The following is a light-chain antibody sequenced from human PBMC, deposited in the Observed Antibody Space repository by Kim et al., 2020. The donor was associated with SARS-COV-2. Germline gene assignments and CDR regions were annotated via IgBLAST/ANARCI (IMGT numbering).Light chain of an antibody. J-gene: IGKJ1*01. V-gene: IGKV3-20*01. CDR1: QSGSSNY. Sequence: EHVLTQSPGTVSLSPGERATLSCRASQSGSSNYLAWYQQKPGQAPRLLIFVSSRRATGIPDRFSGSGSGTDFTLSISRLEPEDSAVYYCQQYGSFTWTFGQGTKVDIK. CDR2: VSS. CDR3: QQYGSFTWT.